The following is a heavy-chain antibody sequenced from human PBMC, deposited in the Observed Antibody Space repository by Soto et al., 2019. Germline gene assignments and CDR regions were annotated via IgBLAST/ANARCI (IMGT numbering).Heavy chain of an antibody. D-gene: IGHD3-16*01. CDR3: ARDLGDNWFEP. CDR2: INAGNGNT. V-gene: IGHV1-3*01. CDR1: GYTFTSYA. Sequence: ASVKVSCKAFGYTFTSYARHWVRQAPGQRLEWMGWINAGNGNTKYSQKFQGRVTITRDTSTSTAYMELRSLRSDDTAVYYCARDLGDNWFEPWGQGTLVTVSS. J-gene: IGHJ5*02.